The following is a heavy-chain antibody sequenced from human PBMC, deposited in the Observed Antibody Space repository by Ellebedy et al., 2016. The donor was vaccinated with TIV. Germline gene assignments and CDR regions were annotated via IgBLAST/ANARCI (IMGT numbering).Heavy chain of an antibody. CDR2: IYHIGSA. CDR3: ARGEKMFTNRPYYYALDV. J-gene: IGHJ6*02. D-gene: IGHD3-10*02. V-gene: IGHV4-4*02. Sequence: MPGGSLRLSCAVSGGSISSSSWHSWVRKPPGKGLEWIGEIYHIGSANYNPSLKRRVTISVDTSKNQFSLSLSSVTAADTAVYYCARGEKMFTNRPYYYALDVWGQGTTVTVSS. CDR1: GGSISSSSW.